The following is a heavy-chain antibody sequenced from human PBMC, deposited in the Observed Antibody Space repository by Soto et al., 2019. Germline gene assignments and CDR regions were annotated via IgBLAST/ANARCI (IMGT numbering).Heavy chain of an antibody. D-gene: IGHD1-7*01. Sequence: GESLKISCKASGYNFGGYWIGWVRQMPGKGLEWMGIIFPGDSDTRYSPSFQGQVTISADKSISTVYLQWRSLKASDTAIYFCAGGGFIGTPPDYWGQGTRVTVSS. V-gene: IGHV5-51*01. CDR3: AGGGFIGTPPDY. CDR1: GYNFGGYW. CDR2: IFPGDSDT. J-gene: IGHJ4*02.